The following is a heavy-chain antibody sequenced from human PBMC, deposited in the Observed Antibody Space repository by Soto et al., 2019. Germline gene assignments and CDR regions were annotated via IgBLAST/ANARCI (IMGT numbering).Heavy chain of an antibody. CDR2: IYYSGST. Sequence: NPSETLSLTCTVSGGSISSGDYYWSWIRQPPGKGLEWIGYIYYSGSTYYNPSLKSRVTISVDTSKNQFPLKLSSVTAADTAVYYCARGGYCTNGVCYTPEKMYYYYYGMDVWGQGTTVTVSS. CDR1: GGSISSGDYY. J-gene: IGHJ6*02. V-gene: IGHV4-30-4*01. CDR3: ARGGYCTNGVCYTPEKMYYYYYGMDV. D-gene: IGHD2-8*01.